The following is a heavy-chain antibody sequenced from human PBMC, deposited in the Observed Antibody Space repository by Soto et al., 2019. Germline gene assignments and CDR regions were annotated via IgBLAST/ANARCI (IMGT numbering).Heavy chain of an antibody. CDR2: ISGSGGST. J-gene: IGHJ4*02. CDR1: GFTFSSYA. Sequence: GGSLRLSCAASGFTFSSYAMSWVRQAPGKGLEWVSAISGSGGSTYYADSVKGRFTISRDNSKNTLYLQMNSLRAEDTAVYYCANRDYDSSGYYLSVWGQGTLVTVSS. CDR3: ANRDYDSSGYYLSV. D-gene: IGHD3-22*01. V-gene: IGHV3-23*01.